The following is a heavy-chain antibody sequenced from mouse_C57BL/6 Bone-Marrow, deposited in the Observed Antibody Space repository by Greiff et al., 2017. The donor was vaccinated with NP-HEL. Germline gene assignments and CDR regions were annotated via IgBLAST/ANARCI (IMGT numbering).Heavy chain of an antibody. CDR2: IYPGSGST. D-gene: IGHD2-4*01. V-gene: IGHV1-55*01. Sequence: QVQLQQSGAELVKPGASVKMSCKASGYTFTSYWITWVKQRPGQGLEWIGDIYPGSGSTNYNEKFKSKATLTVDTSSSTAYMQLSSLTSEYSAVYYCARFDYDYDYWGQGTTLTVSS. CDR3: ARFDYDYDY. J-gene: IGHJ2*01. CDR1: GYTFTSYW.